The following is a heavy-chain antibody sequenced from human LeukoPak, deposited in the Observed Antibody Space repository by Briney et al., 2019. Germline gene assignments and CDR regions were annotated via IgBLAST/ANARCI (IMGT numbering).Heavy chain of an antibody. CDR1: GFTFDDYA. V-gene: IGHV3-9*01. J-gene: IGHJ4*02. Sequence: GGSLRLSCAASGFTFDDYAMHWVRQAPGKGLEWVSGISWNSGSLVYADSVKGRFTISRDNAKNSLYLQMNSLRAEDTALYYCAKDIRRYYDSSGYYRHWGQGTLVTVSS. CDR2: ISWNSGSL. D-gene: IGHD3-22*01. CDR3: AKDIRRYYDSSGYYRH.